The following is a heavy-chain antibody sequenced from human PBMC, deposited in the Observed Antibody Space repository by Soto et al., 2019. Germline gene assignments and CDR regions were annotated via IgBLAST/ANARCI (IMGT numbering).Heavy chain of an antibody. J-gene: IGHJ6*02. CDR2: VSPTFRTS. CDR3: ACFLYYGSGSYSPDGMDV. Sequence: QVQLVQSGAEVKKPGSSVKVSCKTSGVSFNNNGIGWVRQAPGHGLEWMGGVSPTFRTSNYARKFQGRIAITADASTGTVNTELSSLTSEDTAEYYGACFLYYGSGSYSPDGMDVWGQGTTVTVSS. V-gene: IGHV1-69*01. CDR1: GVSFNNNG. D-gene: IGHD3-10*01.